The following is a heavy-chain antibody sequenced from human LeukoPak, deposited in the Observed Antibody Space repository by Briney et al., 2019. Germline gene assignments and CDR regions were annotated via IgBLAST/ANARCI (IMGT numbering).Heavy chain of an antibody. CDR3: ARGRYYYDSSGALYYYGMDV. Sequence: SETLSLTCTVSGGSISSYYWSRIRQPAGKGLEWIGRIYTSGSTNYNPSLKSRVTMSVDTSKNQFSLKLSSVTAADTAVYYCARGRYYYDSSGALYYYGMDVWGQGTTVTVSS. J-gene: IGHJ6*02. V-gene: IGHV4-4*07. CDR1: GGSISSYY. CDR2: IYTSGST. D-gene: IGHD3-22*01.